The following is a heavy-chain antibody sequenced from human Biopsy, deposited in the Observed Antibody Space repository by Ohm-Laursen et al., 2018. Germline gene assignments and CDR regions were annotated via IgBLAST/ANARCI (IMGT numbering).Heavy chain of an antibody. CDR2: ISWNSGNI. J-gene: IGHJ2*01. V-gene: IGHV3-9*01. CDR3: AKDLASGSGYYWYFDF. D-gene: IGHD3-22*01. CDR1: GFTFDDYA. Sequence: RSLRLSCAASGFTFDDYALHWVRQAPGKGLEWVSGISWNSGNIGYADSVKGRFTISRDNAKNSVYLQMNSLRAEDTAFYYCAKDLASGSGYYWYFDFWGRGPLVTVSS.